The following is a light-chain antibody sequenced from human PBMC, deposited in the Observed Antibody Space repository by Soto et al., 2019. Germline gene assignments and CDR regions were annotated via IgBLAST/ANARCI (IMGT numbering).Light chain of an antibody. V-gene: IGLV2-8*01. CDR3: SSYAGGYNEV. CDR2: DVS. J-gene: IGLJ1*01. CDR1: SSEVGGYNY. Sequence: QSVLTQPASVSESPGQPITISCTGNSSEVGGYNYFSWYQQHPGKAPKPMIYDVSKRPSGVPNRFSGSKSGNTASLTVSGVQAEDEADYYCSSYAGGYNEVFGTGTKVTVL.